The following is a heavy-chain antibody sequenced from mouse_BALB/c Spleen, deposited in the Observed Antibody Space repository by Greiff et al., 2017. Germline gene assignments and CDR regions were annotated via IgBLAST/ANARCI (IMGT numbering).Heavy chain of an antibody. CDR3: ARGGDYDAWFAY. CDR1: GYSITSDYA. CDR2: ISYSGST. Sequence: EVQRVESGPGLVKPSQSLSLTCTVTGYSITSDYAWNWIRQFPGNKLEWMGYISYSGSTSYNPSLKSRISITRDTSKNQFFLQLNSVTTEDTATYYCARGGDYDAWFAYWGQGTLVTVSA. V-gene: IGHV3-2*02. J-gene: IGHJ3*01. D-gene: IGHD2-4*01.